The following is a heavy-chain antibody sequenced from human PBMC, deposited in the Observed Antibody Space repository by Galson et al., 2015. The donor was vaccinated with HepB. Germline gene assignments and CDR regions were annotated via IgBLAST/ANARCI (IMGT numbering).Heavy chain of an antibody. CDR1: GDSVSSNSAA. Sequence: CAISGDSVSSNSAAWNWIRQSPSRGLEWLGRTYYRSKWYNDYAVSVKSRITINPDTSKNQFSLQLNSVTPEDTAVYYCARGYSSGWYGPDAFDIWGQETMVTVSS. CDR3: ARGYSSGWYGPDAFDI. CDR2: TYYRSKWYN. V-gene: IGHV6-1*01. J-gene: IGHJ3*02. D-gene: IGHD6-19*01.